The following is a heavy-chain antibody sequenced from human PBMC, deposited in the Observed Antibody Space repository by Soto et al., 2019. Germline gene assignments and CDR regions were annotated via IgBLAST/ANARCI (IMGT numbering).Heavy chain of an antibody. CDR3: ARAGMYRYYDSSGYHLDY. V-gene: IGHV1-69*13. J-gene: IGHJ4*02. CDR2: IIPIFGTA. Sequence: SVKVSCKASGYTFTSYGISWVRQAPGQGPEWMGGIIPIFGTANYAQKFQGRVTITADESTSTAYMELSSLRSEDTAVYYCARAGMYRYYDSSGYHLDYWGQGTLVTVSS. CDR1: GYTFTSYG. D-gene: IGHD3-22*01.